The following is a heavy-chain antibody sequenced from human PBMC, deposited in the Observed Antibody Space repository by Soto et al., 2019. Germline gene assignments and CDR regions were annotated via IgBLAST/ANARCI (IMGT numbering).Heavy chain of an antibody. CDR2: IYHRGST. CDR1: GGSISSSNW. D-gene: IGHD6-13*01. V-gene: IGHV4-4*02. Sequence: QVQLQESGPGLVKPSGTLSLTCAASGGSISSSNWWRWVRQPPGKGLEWIGDIYHRGSTNYNPSLKIRVIKSGDKLKNRFSLELSSVTAADTAVYYCARWIVAAGPIDYWVQGTLVAVSS. J-gene: IGHJ4*02. CDR3: ARWIVAAGPIDY.